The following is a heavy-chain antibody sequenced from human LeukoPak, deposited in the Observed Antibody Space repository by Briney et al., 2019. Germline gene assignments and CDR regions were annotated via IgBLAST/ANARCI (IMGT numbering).Heavy chain of an antibody. J-gene: IGHJ4*02. Sequence: SETLCLTCAVYGGSFSGYYWSWIRQPPGEGLEWIGEINHSGSTNYNPSLKSRVTISVDTSKNQFSLKLSSVTAADTAVYYCARGPKSPVAVTPPTSDYWGQGTLVTVSS. CDR3: ARGPKSPVAVTPPTSDY. V-gene: IGHV4-34*01. CDR1: GGSFSGYY. D-gene: IGHD4-17*01. CDR2: INHSGST.